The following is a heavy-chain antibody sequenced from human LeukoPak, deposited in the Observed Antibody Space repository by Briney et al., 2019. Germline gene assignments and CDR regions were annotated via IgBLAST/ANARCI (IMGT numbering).Heavy chain of an antibody. J-gene: IGHJ5*02. CDR2: ISSGSSTI. CDR3: ARSDISRYNWFDP. CDR1: GFTVSSNY. V-gene: IGHV3-48*04. Sequence: PGGSLRLSCAASGFTVSSNYMSWVRQAPGKGLEWVSYISSGSSTIYYADSVKGRFTISRDNAKNSLYLQMNSLRAEDTAVYYCARSDISRYNWFDPWGQGTLVTVSS. D-gene: IGHD3-9*01.